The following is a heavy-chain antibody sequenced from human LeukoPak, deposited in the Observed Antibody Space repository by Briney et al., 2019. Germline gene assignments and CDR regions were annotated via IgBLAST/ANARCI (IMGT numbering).Heavy chain of an antibody. Sequence: SETLSLTCTVSGGSISSSSYYWGWIRQPPGKGLEWIGSIYYSGSTYYNPSLKSRVTISVDTSKNQFSLKLSSVTAADTAVYYCASHDYVWGSYRLFDYWGQGTLVTVSS. D-gene: IGHD3-16*02. J-gene: IGHJ4*02. V-gene: IGHV4-39*01. CDR1: GGSISSSSYY. CDR3: ASHDYVWGSYRLFDY. CDR2: IYYSGST.